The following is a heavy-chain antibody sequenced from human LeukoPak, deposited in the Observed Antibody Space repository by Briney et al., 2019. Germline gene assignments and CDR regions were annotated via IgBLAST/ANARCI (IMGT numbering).Heavy chain of an antibody. CDR1: GSPVSSIGYS. V-gene: IGHV4-30-2*01. J-gene: IGHJ3*02. CDR3: ARNSYYDNSGEGAFDI. Sequence: SQTLSLTCGVSGSPVSSIGYSWSWIRQPPGRGLEWIGYIYQGGSASYNPSLRSRVTISIDKSKNQFSLNLNSVTAADTAAYYCARNSYYDNSGEGAFDIWGQGTMVTVSS. D-gene: IGHD3-22*01. CDR2: IYQGGSA.